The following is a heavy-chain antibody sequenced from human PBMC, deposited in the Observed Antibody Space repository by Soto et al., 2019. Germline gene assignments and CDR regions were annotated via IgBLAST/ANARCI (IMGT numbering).Heavy chain of an antibody. Sequence: SETLSLTCAVSGGSISSSNWWSWVRQPPGKGLEWIGYIYYSGSTYYNPSLKSRVTISVDTSKNQFSLKLSSVTAADTAVYYCARNRYDFWSGYYPRTPSTHTYYYYGMDVWGQGTKVTVSS. D-gene: IGHD3-3*01. J-gene: IGHJ6*02. CDR3: ARNRYDFWSGYYPRTPSTHTYYYYGMDV. V-gene: IGHV4-4*02. CDR2: IYYSGST. CDR1: GGSISSSNW.